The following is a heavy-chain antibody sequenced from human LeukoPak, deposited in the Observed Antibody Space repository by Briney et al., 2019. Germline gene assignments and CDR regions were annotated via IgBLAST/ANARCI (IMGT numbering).Heavy chain of an antibody. CDR2: IRSKAYGGTT. Sequence: GGSLRLSCAASGFTLSSYWMSWVRQAPGKGLEWVGFIRSKAYGGTTEYAASVKGRFTISRDDSKSIAYLQMNSLKTEDTAVYYCTRDFADYYGSLVYFDYWGQGTLVTVSS. CDR1: GFTLSSYW. D-gene: IGHD3-10*01. V-gene: IGHV3-49*04. CDR3: TRDFADYYGSLVYFDY. J-gene: IGHJ4*02.